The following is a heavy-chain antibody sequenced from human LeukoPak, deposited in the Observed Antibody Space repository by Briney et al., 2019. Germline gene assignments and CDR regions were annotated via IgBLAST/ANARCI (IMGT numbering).Heavy chain of an antibody. V-gene: IGHV4-59*08. D-gene: IGHD4-4*01. CDR1: GGSISSYY. J-gene: IGHJ4*02. CDR3: ARSYDYSNYVLGY. CDR2: IYHSGST. Sequence: SSETLSLTCTVSGGSISSYYWSWIRQPPGKGLEWIGYIYHSGSTNYNPSLKSRVTISVDTSKNQFSLKLSSVTAADTAVYYCARSYDYSNYVLGYWGQGTLVTVSS.